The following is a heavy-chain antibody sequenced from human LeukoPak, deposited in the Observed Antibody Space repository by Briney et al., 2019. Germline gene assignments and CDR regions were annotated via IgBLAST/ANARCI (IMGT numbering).Heavy chain of an antibody. CDR3: AKDSRGYSTRKEFDY. Sequence: GGSLRLSCAASGFIFSSFAMNWVRQAPGKGLEWVSYISPTYDIYYSDSVRGRFTISRDNSKNTLYLQMNSLRAEDTAVYYCAKDSRGYSTRKEFDYWGQGTLVTVSS. V-gene: IGHV3-48*01. CDR1: GFIFSSFA. CDR2: ISPTYDI. D-gene: IGHD5-18*01. J-gene: IGHJ4*02.